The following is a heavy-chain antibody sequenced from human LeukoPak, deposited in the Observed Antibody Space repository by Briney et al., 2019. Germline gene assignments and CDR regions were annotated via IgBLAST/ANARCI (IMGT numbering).Heavy chain of an antibody. V-gene: IGHV3-30-3*01. Sequence: GGSLRLSCAASGFTFSSYAMHWVRQAPGKGLEWVAVISYDGSNKYYADSVKGRFTISGDNSKNTLYLQMNSLRAEDTAVYYCARSGIAVAGNWFDPWGQGTLVTVSS. CDR1: GFTFSSYA. CDR2: ISYDGSNK. D-gene: IGHD6-19*01. CDR3: ARSGIAVAGNWFDP. J-gene: IGHJ5*02.